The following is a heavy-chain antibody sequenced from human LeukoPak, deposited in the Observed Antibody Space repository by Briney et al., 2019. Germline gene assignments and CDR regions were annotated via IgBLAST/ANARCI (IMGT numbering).Heavy chain of an antibody. D-gene: IGHD5-12*01. V-gene: IGHV6-1*01. Sequence: SQTLSLTCAISGDSVSNNSAAWNWIRQSPSSGLEWLGRTYYRSKWFNEYAQSVKSRITINPDTSKNQFSLQLNSVTPEDAAMYYCTRAGGPGGYDYSYWGQGTLVTVSS. CDR2: TYYRSKWFN. CDR3: TRAGGPGGYDYSY. J-gene: IGHJ4*02. CDR1: GDSVSNNSAA.